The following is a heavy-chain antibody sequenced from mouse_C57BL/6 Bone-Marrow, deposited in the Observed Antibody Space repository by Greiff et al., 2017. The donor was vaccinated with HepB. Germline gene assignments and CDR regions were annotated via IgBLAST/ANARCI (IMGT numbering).Heavy chain of an antibody. V-gene: IGHV10-3*01. D-gene: IGHD3-1*01. J-gene: IGHJ4*01. Sequence: GGGLVQPNGSLILSCAVPGFSFYPYAMLWVRQAPGKGLEWVARIRSKSSNYATYYADSVKKRFTISRDDSQRMLNLQMNDQKAEDTAMYYCMRDSGQMDYWGQGTSVTVSS. CDR3: MRDSGQMDY. CDR2: IRSKSSNYAT. CDR1: GFSFYPYA.